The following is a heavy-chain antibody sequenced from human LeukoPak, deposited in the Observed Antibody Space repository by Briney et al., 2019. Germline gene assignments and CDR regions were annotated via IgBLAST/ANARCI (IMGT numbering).Heavy chain of an antibody. CDR2: ISGSGGNT. CDR1: GFTFSTYA. CDR3: ARDEAWLPDY. Sequence: PGGSLRLSCAASGFTFSTYAMSWVRQAPGKGLEWVSAISGSGGNTYYADSVKGRFTVSRDNAKNLMYLQMDSLRAEDTAIYYCARDEAWLPDYWGQGTLVTVSS. J-gene: IGHJ4*02. V-gene: IGHV3-23*01. D-gene: IGHD5-24*01.